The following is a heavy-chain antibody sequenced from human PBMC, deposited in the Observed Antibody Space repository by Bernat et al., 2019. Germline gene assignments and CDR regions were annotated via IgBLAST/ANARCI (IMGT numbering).Heavy chain of an antibody. CDR3: HGEPMSYYYYYMDV. Sequence: QLQLQESGPGLVKPSETLSLTCTVSGGSISSSSYYCGWIRQPPGKGLEWIGSIYYSGSTYYNPSLKSRVTISVDTSKNQFSRKLSSVTAADTAVYYCHGEPMSYYYYYMDVWGKGTTVTVSS. J-gene: IGHJ6*03. D-gene: IGHD1-14*01. CDR2: IYYSGST. CDR1: GGSISSSSYY. V-gene: IGHV4-39*01.